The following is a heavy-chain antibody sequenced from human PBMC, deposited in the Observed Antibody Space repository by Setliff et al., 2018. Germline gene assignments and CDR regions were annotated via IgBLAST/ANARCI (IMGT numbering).Heavy chain of an antibody. CDR1: GYSFTLYA. CDR3: ARGYCDGIGCPPPLYYFDS. Sequence: ASVKVSCKASGYSFTLYAMHWMRQAPGQRLEWMGWMNIDNGKTEYSREFQDRVTFTRDTFAETAYMELRSLTSDDMAVYYCARGYCDGIGCPPPLYYFDSWGQGTLVTVSS. V-gene: IGHV1-3*03. CDR2: MNIDNGKT. D-gene: IGHD2-21*01. J-gene: IGHJ4*02.